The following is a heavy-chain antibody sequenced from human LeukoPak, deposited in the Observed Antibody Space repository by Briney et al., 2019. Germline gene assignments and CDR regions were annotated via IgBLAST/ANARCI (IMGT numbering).Heavy chain of an antibody. J-gene: IGHJ4*02. CDR3: ARGQVKKWGYGFDYFDY. Sequence: SETLSLTCAVYGGSFSGYYWSWIRQPPGKGLEWIGEINHSGNTNYNPSLKSRVTISVDTSKNQFSLKLSSVTAADTAVYYCARGQVKKWGYGFDYFDYWGQGTLVTVSS. V-gene: IGHV4-34*01. CDR2: INHSGNT. D-gene: IGHD5-12*01. CDR1: GGSFSGYY.